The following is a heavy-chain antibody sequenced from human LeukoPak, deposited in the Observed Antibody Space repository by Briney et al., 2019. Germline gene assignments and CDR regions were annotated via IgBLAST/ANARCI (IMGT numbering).Heavy chain of an antibody. CDR2: ISGSGGST. D-gene: IGHD3-10*01. Sequence: GGSLRLSCAASGFTFSSYGMSWVRQAPGKGLEWVSAISGSGGSTYYADSVKGRFTISRDNAKNSLYLQMNSLRAEDTAVYYCARQSGLGEPHASWGQGTLVTVSS. V-gene: IGHV3-23*01. J-gene: IGHJ4*02. CDR3: ARQSGLGEPHAS. CDR1: GFTFSSYG.